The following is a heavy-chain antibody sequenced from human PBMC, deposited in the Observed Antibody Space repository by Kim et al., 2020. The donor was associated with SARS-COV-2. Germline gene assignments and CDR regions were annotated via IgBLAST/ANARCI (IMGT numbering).Heavy chain of an antibody. D-gene: IGHD3-10*01. J-gene: IGHJ5*02. Sequence: ASVKVSCKAYGYTFNNFAIHWVRQAPGQGLEWVGWINTANGYAGYSQTFQGRVSITLDTSASTAYMELPSLRSEDAAVYFCSIAVGRGWYSFDPWCQGTL. CDR3: SIAVGRGWYSFDP. CDR1: GYTFNNFA. CDR2: INTANGYA. V-gene: IGHV1-3*04.